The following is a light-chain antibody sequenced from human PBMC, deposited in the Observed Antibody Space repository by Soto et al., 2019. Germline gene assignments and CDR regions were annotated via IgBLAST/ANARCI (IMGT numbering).Light chain of an antibody. CDR1: SSNIGAGYD. CDR2: VNS. V-gene: IGLV1-40*01. J-gene: IGLJ2*01. Sequence: QAVVAQPPSVSGAPGQRVTISCTGSSSNIGAGYDVHWYQQLPGTAPKLLIYVNSDRPSGVPDRFSGSKSDTSASLAITGLQPEDEADYYCQSYDSSLSGSVFGGGTKLTVL. CDR3: QSYDSSLSGSV.